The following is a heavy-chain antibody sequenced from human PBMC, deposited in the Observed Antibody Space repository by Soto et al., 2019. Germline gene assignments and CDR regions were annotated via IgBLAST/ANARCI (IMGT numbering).Heavy chain of an antibody. CDR2: TYYRSKWYN. Sequence: PSQTLSLTCAISGDSVSSNSAAWNWIRQSPSRGLEWLGRTYYRSKWYNDYAVSVKSRITINPDTSKNQFSLQLNSVTPEDTAVYYCARDLGHYDFWSGYYGVGWFDPWGQGTLVTVSS. CDR1: GDSVSSNSAA. J-gene: IGHJ5*02. CDR3: ARDLGHYDFWSGYYGVGWFDP. D-gene: IGHD3-3*01. V-gene: IGHV6-1*01.